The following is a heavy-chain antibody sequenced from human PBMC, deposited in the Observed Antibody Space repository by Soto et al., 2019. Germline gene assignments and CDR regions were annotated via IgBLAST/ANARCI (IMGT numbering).Heavy chain of an antibody. CDR1: GFTFSSYA. CDR2: ISGSGGST. J-gene: IGHJ5*02. Sequence: PGGSLRLSCAASGFTFSSYAMSWVRQAPGKGLEWVSAISGSGGSTYYADSMKGRFTISRDNSKNTLYLQMNSLRAEDTAVYYCAKVGRYSSSSRGSWFDPWGQGTLVTVSS. CDR3: AKVGRYSSSSRGSWFDP. V-gene: IGHV3-23*01. D-gene: IGHD6-6*01.